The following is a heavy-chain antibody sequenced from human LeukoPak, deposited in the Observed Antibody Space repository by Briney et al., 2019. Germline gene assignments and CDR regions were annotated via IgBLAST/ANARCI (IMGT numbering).Heavy chain of an antibody. Sequence: GGSLRLSCAASGFTFSSYAMTWVRQAPGKGLEWVANIKQDGSEKYFVDSVKGRFTISRDNAKNSLSLQMNSLRAEDTAVYYCARVYGGKGGVFDYWGQGTLVTVSS. CDR2: IKQDGSEK. J-gene: IGHJ4*02. V-gene: IGHV3-7*01. CDR3: ARVYGGKGGVFDY. CDR1: GFTFSSYA. D-gene: IGHD4-23*01.